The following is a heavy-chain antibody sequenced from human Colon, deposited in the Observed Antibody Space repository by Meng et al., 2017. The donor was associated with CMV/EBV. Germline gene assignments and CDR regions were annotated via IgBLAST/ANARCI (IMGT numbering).Heavy chain of an antibody. J-gene: IGHJ4*02. D-gene: IGHD2-15*01. CDR1: GCSMSSSSYY. V-gene: IGHV4-39*07. CDR2: IYYRGST. Sequence: SETLSLTCTASGCSMSSSSYYWGWIRQPPGKGLEWIGSIYYRGSTYSNPSLKSRVTISVDTSKNQFSLKLRSVTAADTAVYYCARDDEFCSGGSCYYFDYWGQGTLVTVSS. CDR3: ARDDEFCSGGSCYYFDY.